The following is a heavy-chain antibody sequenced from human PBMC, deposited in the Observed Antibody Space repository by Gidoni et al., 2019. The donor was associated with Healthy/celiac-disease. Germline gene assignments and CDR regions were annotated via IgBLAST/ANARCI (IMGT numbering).Heavy chain of an antibody. CDR1: GGTFSSYA. CDR3: ARVPPLDYYDSSGYSDY. J-gene: IGHJ4*02. CDR2: IIPIFGTA. Sequence: QVQLVQSGAEVKKPGSSVKVSCKASGGTFSSYAISWVRQAPGQGLEGMGGIIPIFGTANYAQKFQGRVTITADESTSTAYMELSSLRSEDTAVYYCARVPPLDYYDSSGYSDYWGQGTLVTVSS. D-gene: IGHD3-22*01. V-gene: IGHV1-69*01.